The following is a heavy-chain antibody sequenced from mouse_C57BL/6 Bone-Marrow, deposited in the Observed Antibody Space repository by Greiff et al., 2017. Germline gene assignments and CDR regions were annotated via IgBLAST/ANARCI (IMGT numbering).Heavy chain of an antibody. CDR3: TARDYDGYYFDY. CDR2: IRLKSDNYAT. CDR1: GFTFSNYW. V-gene: IGHV6-3*01. J-gene: IGHJ2*01. D-gene: IGHD2-4*01. Sequence: EVMLVESGGGLVQPGGSMKLSCVASGFTFSNYWMNWVRQSPEKGLEWVAQIRLKSDNYATHYAESVKGRFTISRDDSKSSVYLQMNNLRAEDTGIYYCTARDYDGYYFDYWGQGTTLTVSS.